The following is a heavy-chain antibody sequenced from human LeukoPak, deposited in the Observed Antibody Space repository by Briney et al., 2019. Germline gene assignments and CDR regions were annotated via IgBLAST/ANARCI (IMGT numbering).Heavy chain of an antibody. CDR3: ARSQYSSSLHGMDV. CDR1: GGSISSYY. D-gene: IGHD6-13*01. Sequence: SETLSLTCTVSGGSISSYYWSWIRQPPGKGLEWIGYIYYSGSTNYNPSLKSRVTISVDTSKNQFSLKLSSVTAADTAVYYCARSQYSSSLHGMDVWGQGTTVTVSS. CDR2: IYYSGST. J-gene: IGHJ6*02. V-gene: IGHV4-59*01.